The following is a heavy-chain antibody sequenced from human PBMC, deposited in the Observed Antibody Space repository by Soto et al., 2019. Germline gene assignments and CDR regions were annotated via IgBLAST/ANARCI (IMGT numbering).Heavy chain of an antibody. CDR3: AREVTQRTWYFDL. J-gene: IGHJ2*01. CDR2: IWYDGSNK. Sequence: GGSLRLSCAASGFTFSSYGMHWVRQAPGKGLEWVAVIWYDGSNKYYADSVKGRFTISRDNSKNTLYLQMNSLRAEDTAVYYCAREVTQRTWYFDLWGRGTLVTVSS. D-gene: IGHD2-21*02. CDR1: GFTFSSYG. V-gene: IGHV3-33*01.